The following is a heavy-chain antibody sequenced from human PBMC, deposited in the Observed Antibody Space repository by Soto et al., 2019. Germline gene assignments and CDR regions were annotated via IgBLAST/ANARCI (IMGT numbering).Heavy chain of an antibody. CDR2: INPSGGST. V-gene: IGHV1-46*03. CDR1: GYTFTSYY. J-gene: IGHJ3*02. D-gene: IGHD6-13*01. CDR3: ARVRLGYSSSWYGSPNAFDI. Sequence: VASVKVSCKASGYTFTSYYMHWVRQAPGQGLEWMGIINPSGGSTSYAQKFQGRVTMTRDTSTSTVYMELSSLRSEDTAVYYCARVRLGYSSSWYGSPNAFDIWGQGTMVTVSS.